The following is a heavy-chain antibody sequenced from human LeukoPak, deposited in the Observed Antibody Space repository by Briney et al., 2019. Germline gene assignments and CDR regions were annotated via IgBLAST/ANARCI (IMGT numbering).Heavy chain of an antibody. J-gene: IGHJ4*02. Sequence: GGSLRLSCAASGFTSSSYGMHWVRQAPGKGLEWVAVIWYDGSNKYYADSVKGRFTISRDNSKNTLYLQMNSLRAEDTAVYYCARDRSLGGTFDYWGRGTLVTVSS. CDR2: IWYDGSNK. V-gene: IGHV3-33*01. D-gene: IGHD3-16*01. CDR3: ARDRSLGGTFDY. CDR1: GFTSSSYG.